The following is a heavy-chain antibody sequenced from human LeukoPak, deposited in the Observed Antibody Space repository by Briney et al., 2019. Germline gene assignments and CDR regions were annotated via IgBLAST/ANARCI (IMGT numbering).Heavy chain of an antibody. CDR1: GYTFITYD. D-gene: IGHD5-24*01. V-gene: IGHV1-46*01. J-gene: IGHJ5*02. Sequence: GGSVKVSCMASGYTFITYDINWVRQPPGRGRAGMGVMNHSGGSTNYAQKFQGRVTLTRDMSTSTDYLELSSLRSEDTAVYYCARDNSVRDEAWWFNPWGQGTLVTVSS. CDR2: MNHSGGST. CDR3: ARDNSVRDEAWWFNP.